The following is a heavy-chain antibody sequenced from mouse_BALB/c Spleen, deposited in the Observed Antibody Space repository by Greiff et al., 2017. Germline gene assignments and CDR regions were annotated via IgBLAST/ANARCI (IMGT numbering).Heavy chain of an antibody. J-gene: IGHJ4*01. V-gene: IGHV1S81*02. Sequence: QVQLQQSGAELVKPGASVKLSCKASGYTFTSYYMYWVKQRPGQGLEWIGEINPSNGGTNFNEKFKSKATLTVDKSSSTAYMQLSSLTSEDSAVYYCTRRGYGYYYAMDYWGQGTSVTVSS. D-gene: IGHD2-2*01. CDR1: GYTFTSYY. CDR3: TRRGYGYYYAMDY. CDR2: INPSNGGT.